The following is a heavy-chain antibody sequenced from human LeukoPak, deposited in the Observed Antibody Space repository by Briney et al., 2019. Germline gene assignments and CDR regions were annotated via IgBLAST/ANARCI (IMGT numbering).Heavy chain of an antibody. D-gene: IGHD3-9*01. Sequence: PSETLSLICTVSGDSISSSSYYWGWIRQPPGKGLEWIGSIYYSGSTYYNPSLKSRVTISVDTSKNQFSLTLRSVTAADTAVYFCARQTYFGRASMDVWGQGTTVTVSS. CDR1: GDSISSSSYY. J-gene: IGHJ6*02. CDR3: ARQTYFGRASMDV. CDR2: IYYSGST. V-gene: IGHV4-39*01.